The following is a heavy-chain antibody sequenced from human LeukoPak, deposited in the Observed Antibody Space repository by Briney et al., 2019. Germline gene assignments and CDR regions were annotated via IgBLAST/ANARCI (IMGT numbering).Heavy chain of an antibody. Sequence: SETLSLTCTVSGGSISSYYWSWIRQPPGEGLEWIGYIYYSGSTNYNPSLKSRVTISVDTSKNQFSLKLSSVTAADTAVYYCARSRGGSGSYYTAFDYWGQGTLVTVSS. CDR1: GGSISSYY. D-gene: IGHD3-10*01. V-gene: IGHV4-59*01. CDR2: IYYSGST. CDR3: ARSRGGSGSYYTAFDY. J-gene: IGHJ4*02.